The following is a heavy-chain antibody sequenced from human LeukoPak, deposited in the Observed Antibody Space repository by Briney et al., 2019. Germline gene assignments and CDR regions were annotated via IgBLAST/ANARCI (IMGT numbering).Heavy chain of an antibody. J-gene: IGHJ6*03. D-gene: IGHD6-13*01. Sequence: SETLSLTCTVSGGSISSHYWSWIRQPLGKGLEWIGYIYYSGSTNYNPSLKSRVTISVDTSKNQFSLKPSSVTAADTAVYYCARTGSWRYYYYMDVWGKGTTVTVSS. CDR2: IYYSGST. CDR3: ARTGSWRYYYYMDV. V-gene: IGHV4-59*11. CDR1: GGSISSHY.